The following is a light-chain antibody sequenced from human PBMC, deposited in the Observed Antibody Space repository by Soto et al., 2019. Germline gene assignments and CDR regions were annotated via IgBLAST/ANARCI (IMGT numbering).Light chain of an antibody. CDR2: GAS. Sequence: EIVMTQSPATLSVSSGERATLSCRASQSVSSDLAWYHQKPGQAPRLLIYGASTRATGVPARFSGSGSGTEFTLTINSLQSEDFAVYYCQQLNNWPLTFGGGTKV. CDR1: QSVSSD. J-gene: IGKJ4*01. V-gene: IGKV3-15*01. CDR3: QQLNNWPLT.